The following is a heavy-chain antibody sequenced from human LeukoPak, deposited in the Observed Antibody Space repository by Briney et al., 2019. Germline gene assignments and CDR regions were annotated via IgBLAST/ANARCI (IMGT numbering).Heavy chain of an antibody. J-gene: IGHJ4*02. CDR2: ISYDGSNK. V-gene: IGHV3-30*04. CDR3: ARGLGPVDTAIPNY. Sequence: PGGSLRLSCAASGFTFSSYAMHWVRQAPGKGLEWVAVISYDGSNKYYADSVKGRFTISRDNSKNTLYLQMNSLRAEDTAVYFCARGLGPVDTAIPNYWGQGTLVTVSS. D-gene: IGHD5-18*01. CDR1: GFTFSSYA.